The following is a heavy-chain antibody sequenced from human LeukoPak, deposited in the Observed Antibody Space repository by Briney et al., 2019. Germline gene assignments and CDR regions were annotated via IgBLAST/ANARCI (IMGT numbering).Heavy chain of an antibody. CDR3: ARHADRRRLMRGSAAGTSSHYYYYMDV. D-gene: IGHD6-13*01. V-gene: IGHV4-34*01. J-gene: IGHJ6*03. CDR1: GGSFSGYY. CDR2: INHSGST. Sequence: TPSETLSLTCAVYGGSFSGYYWSWIRQPPGKGLEWIGEINHSGSTNYNPSLKSRVTISVDTSKNQFSLKLSSVTAADTAVYYCARHADRRRLMRGSAAGTSSHYYYYMDVWGKGTTVTVSS.